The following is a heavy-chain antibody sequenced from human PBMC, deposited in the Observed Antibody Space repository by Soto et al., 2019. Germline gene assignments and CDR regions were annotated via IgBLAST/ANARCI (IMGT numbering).Heavy chain of an antibody. D-gene: IGHD1-26*01. Sequence: SETLSPTCTVSGGSISSYCWSCIRQPPGKGLEWIVYIYYSGSTNYNASLKSRVTISLDMSKNQFSLKLRSVTATDTAVYHCARGNGTHNYWGRVTRLTGSS. CDR1: GGSISSYC. CDR3: ARGNGTHNY. J-gene: IGHJ4*02. V-gene: IGHV4-59*01. CDR2: IYYSGST.